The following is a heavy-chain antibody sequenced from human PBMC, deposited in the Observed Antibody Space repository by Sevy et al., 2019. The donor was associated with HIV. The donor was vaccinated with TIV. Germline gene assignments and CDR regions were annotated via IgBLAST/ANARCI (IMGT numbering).Heavy chain of an antibody. CDR3: ATGDTAMISDLDY. J-gene: IGHJ4*02. V-gene: IGHV3-23*01. CDR2: IDSGGLT. CDR1: GFSFSNNA. Sequence: GGSLRLSCGASGFSFSNNAMNWVRQAPGKGPEWVSGIDSGGLTYYADSVKGRFTISRDNSMEMLFLQMNSLRPDDTAVDYCATGDTAMISDLDYWGQGTLVTVSS. D-gene: IGHD5-18*01.